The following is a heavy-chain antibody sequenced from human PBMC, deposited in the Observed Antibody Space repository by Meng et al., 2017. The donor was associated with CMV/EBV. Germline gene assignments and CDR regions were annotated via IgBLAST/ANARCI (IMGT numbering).Heavy chain of an antibody. CDR2: ISWDGGST. V-gene: IGHV3-43*01. CDR3: AKEVFGTEGATYFDY. D-gene: IGHD1-1*01. J-gene: IGHJ4*02. CDR1: GFTSDDYT. Sequence: SCAASGFTSDDYTMHWVRQAPGKGLEWVSLISWDGGSTYYADSVKGRFTISRDNSKNSLYLQMNSLRTEDTALYYCAKEVFGTEGATYFDYWGQGTLVTVSS.